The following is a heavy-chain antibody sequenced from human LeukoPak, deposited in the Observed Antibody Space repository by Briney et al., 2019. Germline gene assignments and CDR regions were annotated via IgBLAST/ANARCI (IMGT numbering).Heavy chain of an antibody. Sequence: ASVKVSCKASGYTFTGYYMHWVRQAPGQGLEWMGWISPNSGGTNYAQKFQGWVTMTRDTSISTAYMELSRLRSDDTAVYYCARRAQLLLWFGEPDGDAFDIWGQGTMVTVSS. D-gene: IGHD3-10*01. V-gene: IGHV1-2*04. CDR3: ARRAQLLLWFGEPDGDAFDI. J-gene: IGHJ3*02. CDR2: ISPNSGGT. CDR1: GYTFTGYY.